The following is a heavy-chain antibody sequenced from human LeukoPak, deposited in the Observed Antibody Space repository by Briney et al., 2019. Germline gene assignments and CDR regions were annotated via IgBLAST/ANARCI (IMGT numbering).Heavy chain of an antibody. CDR3: ARGEVYSYGAFDY. CDR1: GFTFRSYA. D-gene: IGHD5-18*01. Sequence: GGSLRLSCAASGFTFRSYAMSWVRQAPGKGLEWVSAISGSGDNTYYADSVKGRFTISRDNAKNSLYLQMNSLRAEDTAVYYCARGEVYSYGAFDYWGQGALVTVSS. CDR2: ISGSGDNT. J-gene: IGHJ4*02. V-gene: IGHV3-23*01.